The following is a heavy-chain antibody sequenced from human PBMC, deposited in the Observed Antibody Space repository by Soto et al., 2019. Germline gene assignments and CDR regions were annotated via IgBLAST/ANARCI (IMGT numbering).Heavy chain of an antibody. Sequence: PGGSLRLSCAASGFTFSGSAMHWVRQASGKGLEWVGRIRSKANSYATAYAASVKGRFTISRDDSKNTAYLQMNSLKTEDTAVYYCTRLYCGGDCYSSPGYWGQGTLVTVSS. CDR3: TRLYCGGDCYSSPGY. D-gene: IGHD2-21*02. V-gene: IGHV3-73*01. CDR2: IRSKANSYAT. CDR1: GFTFSGSA. J-gene: IGHJ4*02.